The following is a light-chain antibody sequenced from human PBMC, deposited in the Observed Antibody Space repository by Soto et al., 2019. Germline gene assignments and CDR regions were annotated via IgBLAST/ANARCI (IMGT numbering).Light chain of an antibody. Sequence: EIVMTQSPATLSVSPGERATLSCRASQSVSSNLAWYQQKPGQAPRLLIYGASTRATGIPARFSGSGSGTEFTLTINSLQSEDFAVCYCQQYNNWPLTFGGGTKVDIK. CDR3: QQYNNWPLT. CDR2: GAS. V-gene: IGKV3-15*01. J-gene: IGKJ4*01. CDR1: QSVSSN.